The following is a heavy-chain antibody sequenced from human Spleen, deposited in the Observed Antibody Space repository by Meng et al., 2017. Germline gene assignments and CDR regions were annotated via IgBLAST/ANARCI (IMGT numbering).Heavy chain of an antibody. CDR2: IHAGNGNT. Sequence: VXXVQPXXEVRKPGAXGKVSCKASGYTFTSYGISWVRQAPGQGLEWMGWIHAGNGNTNYAQKLQGRVTMTTDTSTSTAYMELRSLRSDDTAVYYCARGTGGVWFDPWGQGTLVTVSS. CDR3: ARGTGGVWFDP. CDR1: GYTFTSYG. D-gene: IGHD3-16*01. V-gene: IGHV1-18*01. J-gene: IGHJ5*02.